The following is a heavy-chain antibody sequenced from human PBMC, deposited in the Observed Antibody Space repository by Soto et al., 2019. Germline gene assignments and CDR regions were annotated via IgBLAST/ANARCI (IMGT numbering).Heavy chain of an antibody. J-gene: IGHJ4*02. CDR2: INLDGSEQ. V-gene: IGHV3-7*03. CDR1: GFSFSLYW. CDR3: ARGYGDYDPFDY. D-gene: IGHD4-17*01. Sequence: PGGSLRLSCAASGFSFSLYWMSWVRQAPGKGLEWVANINLDGSEQYYVDSVKGRFTISRDNAKNSLSLQMNSLTAEDTAVYYCARGYGDYDPFDYWGQGTLVTVSS.